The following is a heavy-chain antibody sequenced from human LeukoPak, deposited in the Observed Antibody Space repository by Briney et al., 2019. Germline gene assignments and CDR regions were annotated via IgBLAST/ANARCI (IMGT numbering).Heavy chain of an antibody. CDR1: GGSFSGYY. CDR3: ARVVNTAMVTRGTDYLDY. CDR2: INHSGST. D-gene: IGHD5-18*01. Sequence: PSETLSLTCAVYGGSFSGYYWSWIRQPPGKGLEWIGEINHSGSTNYNPSLKSRVTISVDTSKNQFSLKLSSVTAADTAVYYCARVVNTAMVTRGTDYLDYWGQGTLVTVSS. J-gene: IGHJ4*02. V-gene: IGHV4-34*01.